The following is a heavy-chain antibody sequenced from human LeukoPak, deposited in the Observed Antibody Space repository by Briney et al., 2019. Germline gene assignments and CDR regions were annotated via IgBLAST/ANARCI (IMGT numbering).Heavy chain of an antibody. CDR3: ARDQGYCTSVNCRGDAFDV. CDR1: GFTFTSHW. J-gene: IGHJ3*01. V-gene: IGHV3-7*01. Sequence: GGSLRLSCEASGFTFTSHWMSWVRQVPGKGLEWVAKINEDGREKYYVDSVKGRFTISRDNAKNSLSLQMNSLRAEDTAVYYCARDQGYCTSVNCRGDAFDVSGQGSMVSVCS. D-gene: IGHD2-8*02. CDR2: INEDGREK.